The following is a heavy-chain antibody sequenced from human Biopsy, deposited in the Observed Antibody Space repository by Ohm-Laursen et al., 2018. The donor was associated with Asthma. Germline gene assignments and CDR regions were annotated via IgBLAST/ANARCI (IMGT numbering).Heavy chain of an antibody. J-gene: IGHJ4*02. CDR2: IATDGSNK. CDR3: VKDHSAGYYYFDD. Sequence: SLRLSCTASGFTFSSYSMHWLRQAPGRGPECVSLIATDGSNKFYADSVKGRFTVSRDNSKHTLYLHMTGLRADDTGVYYCVKDHSAGYYYFDDWGQGAQVTVSS. CDR1: GFTFSSYS. V-gene: IGHV3-64D*08. D-gene: IGHD2-21*01.